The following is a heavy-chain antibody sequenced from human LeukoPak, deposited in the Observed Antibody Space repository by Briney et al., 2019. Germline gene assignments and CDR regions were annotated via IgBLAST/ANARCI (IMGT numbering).Heavy chain of an antibody. D-gene: IGHD3-10*01. CDR3: ASATMVRGVIEWFDP. V-gene: IGHV4-34*01. J-gene: IGHJ5*02. Sequence: SETLSLTCAVYGGSFSGYYWSWIRQPPGKGLEWIGEINHSGSTNYNPSLKSRVTISVDTSKNQFSLKLTSVTAADTAVYYCASATMVRGVIEWFDPWGQGTLVTVSS. CDR1: GGSFSGYY. CDR2: INHSGST.